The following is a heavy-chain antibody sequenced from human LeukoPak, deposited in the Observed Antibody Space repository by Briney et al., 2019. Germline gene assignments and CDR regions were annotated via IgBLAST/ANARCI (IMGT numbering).Heavy chain of an antibody. CDR1: GFTFDDYG. J-gene: IGHJ4*02. CDR3: ARKYYYDSSGYYLYYFDY. Sequence: TGGSLRLSCAASGFTFDDYGMSWVRQAPGKGLEWVSGINWNGGSTGYADSVKGRFTISRDNAKNSLYLQMNSLRAEDTALYYCARKYYYDSSGYYLYYFDYWGQGTLVTVSS. CDR2: INWNGGST. D-gene: IGHD3-22*01. V-gene: IGHV3-20*04.